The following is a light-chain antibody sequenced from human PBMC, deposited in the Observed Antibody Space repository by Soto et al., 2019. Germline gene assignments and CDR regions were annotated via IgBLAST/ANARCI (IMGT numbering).Light chain of an antibody. J-gene: IGLJ2*01. CDR1: SSNIGAGYD. CDR3: QSYDSSLSGSNVV. V-gene: IGLV1-40*01. CDR2: GNS. Sequence: QSVLTQPPSVSGAPGQRVTISCTGSSSNIGAGYDVHWYQQLPGTAPKLLIYGNSKRPSGVPDRFSGSKSGTSASLAITGLQAEDEADYYCQSYDSSLSGSNVVFGGGTQLTVL.